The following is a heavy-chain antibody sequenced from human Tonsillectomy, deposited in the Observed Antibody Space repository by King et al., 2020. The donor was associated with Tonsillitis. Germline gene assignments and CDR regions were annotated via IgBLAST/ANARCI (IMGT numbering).Heavy chain of an antibody. CDR2: ISGSGGST. J-gene: IGHJ6*02. CDR1: GFTFSSYA. CDR3: AKVLGIHYDFWSGPYYYGMDV. V-gene: IGHV3-23*04. Sequence: VQLVESGGGLVQPGGSLRLSCAASGFTFSSYAMSWVRQAPGKGLEWVSAISGSGGSTYYADSVKGRFTISRDNSKNTLYLQMNSLRAEDTAVYYCAKVLGIHYDFWSGPYYYGMDVWGQGTTVTVSS. D-gene: IGHD3-3*01.